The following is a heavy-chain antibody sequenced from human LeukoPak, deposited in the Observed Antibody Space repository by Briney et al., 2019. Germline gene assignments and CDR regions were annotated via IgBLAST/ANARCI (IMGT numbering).Heavy chain of an antibody. Sequence: SETLSLTCTVSGGSISSYYWSWIRQPPGKGLEWIGYIYYSGSTNYNPSLKSRVTISVDTSKNQFSLKLSSVTAADTAVYYCARSKYYYGSTSAFDIWGQGTMVTVSS. V-gene: IGHV4-59*01. CDR1: GGSISSYY. CDR2: IYYSGST. D-gene: IGHD3-22*01. J-gene: IGHJ3*02. CDR3: ARSKYYYGSTSAFDI.